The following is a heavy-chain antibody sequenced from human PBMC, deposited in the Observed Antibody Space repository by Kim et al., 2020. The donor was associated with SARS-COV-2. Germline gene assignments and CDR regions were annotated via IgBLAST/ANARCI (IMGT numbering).Heavy chain of an antibody. V-gene: IGHV4-59*08. CDR3: ARLIGPGYFDY. CDR1: GGSISSYY. Sequence: SETLSLTCTVSGGSISSYYWSWIRQPPGKGLEWIGYIYYSGSTNYNPSLKSRVTISVDTSKNQFSLKLSSVTAADTAVYYCARLIGPGYFDYWGQGTLVT. CDR2: IYYSGST. D-gene: IGHD2-21*01. J-gene: IGHJ4*02.